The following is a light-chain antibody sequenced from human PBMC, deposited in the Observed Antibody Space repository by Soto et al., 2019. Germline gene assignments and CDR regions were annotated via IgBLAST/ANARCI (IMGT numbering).Light chain of an antibody. J-gene: IGKJ1*01. CDR2: DAS. CDR1: QSVSSY. V-gene: IGKV3-11*01. CDR3: QQRSNWHPWT. Sequence: EIVLTQSPATLSLSPGERATLSCRASQSVSSYLAWYQQKPGQAPRLLIYDASNRATGIPARFSGSGSETDFTLTISSLEPEDFEVYYCQQRSNWHPWTFGQGTKVEIK.